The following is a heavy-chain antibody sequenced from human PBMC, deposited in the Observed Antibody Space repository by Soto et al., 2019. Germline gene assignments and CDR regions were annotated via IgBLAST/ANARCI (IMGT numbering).Heavy chain of an antibody. J-gene: IGHJ4*02. CDR1: GGSISSGGYY. CDR2: IYYSGST. Sequence: QVQLQESGPGLVKPSQTLSLTCTVSGGSISSGGYYWSWIRQHPGKGPEWIGYIYYSGSTYYNPSLKSRGTISVDTSKNQISLKLSSVTAADTAVYYCARTSALDEHSGYGVFDSWGQGTLVTVSS. CDR3: ARTSALDEHSGYGVFDS. V-gene: IGHV4-31*03. D-gene: IGHD3-22*01.